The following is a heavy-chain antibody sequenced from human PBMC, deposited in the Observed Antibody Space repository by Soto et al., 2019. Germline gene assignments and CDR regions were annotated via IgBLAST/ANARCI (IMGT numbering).Heavy chain of an antibody. CDR2: IIPISGTA. D-gene: IGHD2-2*01. CDR1: GGTFSSYA. Sequence: QVQLVQSGAEVKKPGSSVKFSCKASGGTFSSYAISWVRQAPGQGLEWMGGIIPISGTANYAQKFQGRVTITADESTSTVSMELSSLRSEDTAVYFCARSQGSSTSLEIYYYYYYGMDVWGQGTTVTVSS. J-gene: IGHJ6*02. V-gene: IGHV1-69*01. CDR3: ARSQGSSTSLEIYYYYYYGMDV.